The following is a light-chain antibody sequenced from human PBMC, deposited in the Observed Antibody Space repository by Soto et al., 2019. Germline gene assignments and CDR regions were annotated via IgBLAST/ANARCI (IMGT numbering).Light chain of an antibody. CDR1: QSVFSN. V-gene: IGKV3-15*01. Sequence: EIVMTQSPAFLSVSPGERVILSCRASQSVFSNLAWYQQKPGQAPRLLIYSASARVTGIPARFSGSGSGTEFTLTISSLQSEDFAVYYCQQYHHWPPLTFGGGTKVEIK. CDR3: QQYHHWPPLT. J-gene: IGKJ4*01. CDR2: SAS.